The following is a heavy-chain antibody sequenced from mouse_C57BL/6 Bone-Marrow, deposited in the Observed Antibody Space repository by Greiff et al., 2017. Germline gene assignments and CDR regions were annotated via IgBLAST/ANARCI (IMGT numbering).Heavy chain of an antibody. CDR3: ASSPTKGAMDY. CDR1: GYTFTDDT. Sequence: QVQLQQSDAELVKPGASVKISCTVSGYTFTDDTIHWLKQRPEQGLEWIGYIYPRDGSTKYNEKFKGKATLTADKSSSTAYMQLNNLTSADSADYFVASSPTKGAMDYWGQGTSVTVSS. J-gene: IGHJ4*01. CDR2: IYPRDGST. V-gene: IGHV1-78*01.